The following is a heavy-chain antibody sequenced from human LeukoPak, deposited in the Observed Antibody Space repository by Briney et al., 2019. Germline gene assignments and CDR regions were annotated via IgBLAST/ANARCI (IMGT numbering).Heavy chain of an antibody. J-gene: IGHJ4*02. V-gene: IGHV4-59*08. CDR1: GGSISSYY. Sequence: SETLSLTCTVSGGSISSYYWSWIRQPPGKGLEWIGYIYYSGSTNYNPSLKSRVTISVDTSKNQFSLKLSSVTAADTAVYYCARPAYSSSLGFDYWGQGTLVTVSS. D-gene: IGHD6-6*01. CDR2: IYYSGST. CDR3: ARPAYSSSLGFDY.